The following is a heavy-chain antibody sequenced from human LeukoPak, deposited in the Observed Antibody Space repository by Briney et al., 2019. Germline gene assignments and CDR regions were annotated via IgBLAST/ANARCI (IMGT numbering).Heavy chain of an antibody. CDR1: GGTFSSYA. D-gene: IGHD5-18*01. CDR3: ARDGKDTAMVTDY. J-gene: IGHJ4*02. CDR2: IIPIFGTA. V-gene: IGHV1-69*13. Sequence: GASVKVSCKASGGTFSSYAISWVRQAPGQGLEWMGGIIPIFGTANYAQKFQGRVTITADESTSTAYMELSSLRSEDTAVYYCARDGKDTAMVTDYWGQGTLVTVSS.